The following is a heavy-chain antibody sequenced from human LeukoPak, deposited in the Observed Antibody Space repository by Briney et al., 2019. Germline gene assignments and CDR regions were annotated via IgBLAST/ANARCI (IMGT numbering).Heavy chain of an antibody. CDR3: ARANFLYCSSTTCLFDY. V-gene: IGHV1-2*02. D-gene: IGHD2-2*01. J-gene: IGHJ4*02. Sequence: ASVKVSCKASGYTFSDYYMHRVRQAPGQGFEWMGWINPNDGDTNYAQKFQGRVTMTRDTSISTAHMEVSRLRSDVTAVYYCARANFLYCSSTTCLFDYWGQGTLVTVSS. CDR1: GYTFSDYY. CDR2: INPNDGDT.